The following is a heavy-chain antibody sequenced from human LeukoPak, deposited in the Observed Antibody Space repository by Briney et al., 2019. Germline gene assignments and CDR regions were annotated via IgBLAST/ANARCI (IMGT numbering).Heavy chain of an antibody. CDR1: GYSFTDYS. J-gene: IGHJ5*01. D-gene: IGHD2-2*02. V-gene: IGHV1-2*02. CDR2: TNPNSGGT. Sequence: ASVKVSCKASGYSFTDYSMHWVRQAPRQGLEWMGWTNPNSGGTDYALEFRGRVTMTRDTSISTAYMELTRLRSDDTAVYYCARIAIPGRHYFDPWGQGTLVTVSS. CDR3: ARIAIPGRHYFDP.